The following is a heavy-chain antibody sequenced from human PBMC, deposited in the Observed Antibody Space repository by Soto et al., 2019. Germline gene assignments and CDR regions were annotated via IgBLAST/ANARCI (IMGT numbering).Heavy chain of an antibody. CDR2: IYYSGST. J-gene: IGHJ4*02. CDR3: ARNYGDYVDY. D-gene: IGHD4-17*01. Sequence: QVQLQESGPGLVKPSETLSLTCTVSGGSISSYYWSWIRQPPGKGLECIGYIYYSGSTNYNPSLKSRVTKSVDTSKTQFSLKLSSVTVADTAVYYCARNYGDYVDYWGQGTLVTVSS. CDR1: GGSISSYY. V-gene: IGHV4-59*08.